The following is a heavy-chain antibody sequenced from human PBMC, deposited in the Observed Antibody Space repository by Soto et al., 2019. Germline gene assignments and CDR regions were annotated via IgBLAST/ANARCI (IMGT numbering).Heavy chain of an antibody. V-gene: IGHV3-13*04. CDR1: GFIFSSYD. Sequence: PVGSLRLSCSASGFIFSSYDMHWVRQGPGKGLEWVSAIGTTGDTNYAGSVKGRFTISRENAKNSLYLQMNSLRAGDTAIYFCARAIGPTLFDYWGQGAQVTSPQ. J-gene: IGHJ4*02. CDR2: IGTTGDT. D-gene: IGHD3-22*01. CDR3: ARAIGPTLFDY.